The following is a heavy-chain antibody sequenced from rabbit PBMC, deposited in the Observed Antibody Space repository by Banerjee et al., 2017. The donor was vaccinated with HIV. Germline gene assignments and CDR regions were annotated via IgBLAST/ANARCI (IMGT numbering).Heavy chain of an antibody. CDR2: ISAGSSGSA. CDR1: GFSFSSSYW. D-gene: IGHD1-1*01. V-gene: IGHV1S45*01. Sequence: QEQLEESGGDLVKPEGSLTLTCTASGFSFSSSYWMCWVRQAPGKGLEWNACISAGSSGSAYYASWAKGRFTISKTSSTTVTLQMTSLTAADTATYFCMRGVSSSSLNLWGQGTLVTVS. CDR3: MRGVSSSSLNL. J-gene: IGHJ4*01.